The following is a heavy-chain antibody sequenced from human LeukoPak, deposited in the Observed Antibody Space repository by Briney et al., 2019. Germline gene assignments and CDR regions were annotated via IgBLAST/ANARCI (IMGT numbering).Heavy chain of an antibody. CDR3: AKDKAGSFYY. D-gene: IGHD2/OR15-2a*01. Sequence: GGSLRLSCAASGFTFDDYTMHWVRHAPGKGLEGVSLISWDGGSTYYADSVKGRFTISRDNSKNSLYLQMNSLRTEDTALYYCAKDKAGSFYYWGQGTLVTVSS. V-gene: IGHV3-43*01. CDR1: GFTFDDYT. CDR2: ISWDGGST. J-gene: IGHJ4*02.